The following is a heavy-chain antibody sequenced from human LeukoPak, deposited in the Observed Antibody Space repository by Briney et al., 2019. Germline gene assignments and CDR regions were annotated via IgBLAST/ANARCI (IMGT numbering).Heavy chain of an antibody. CDR3: ASTRRAAVAGRFDP. D-gene: IGHD6-19*01. V-gene: IGHV4-4*09. J-gene: IGHJ5*02. Sequence: SETLSLTCNVSGASMSSNYWSWIRQPPGKGLEWIGYIYHSGNTNYSPSLVSRVTMSVDESKNQFSLRVHFVSAADTAVYYCASTRRAAVAGRFDPWGQGTLVTVSS. CDR1: GASMSSNY. CDR2: IYHSGNT.